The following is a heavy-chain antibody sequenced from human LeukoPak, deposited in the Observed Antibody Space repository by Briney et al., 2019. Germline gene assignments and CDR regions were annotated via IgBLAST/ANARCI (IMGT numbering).Heavy chain of an antibody. CDR3: AREGAIFGVVTPYNWFDP. V-gene: IGHV1-46*01. Sequence: ASVKVSCKASGYTFTSYYMHWVRQAPGQGLEWMGIINPSGGSTSYAQKFQGRVTITTDESTSTAYMELSSLRSEDTAVYYCAREGAIFGVVTPYNWFDPWGQGTLVTVSS. D-gene: IGHD3-3*01. CDR1: GYTFTSYY. CDR2: INPSGGST. J-gene: IGHJ5*02.